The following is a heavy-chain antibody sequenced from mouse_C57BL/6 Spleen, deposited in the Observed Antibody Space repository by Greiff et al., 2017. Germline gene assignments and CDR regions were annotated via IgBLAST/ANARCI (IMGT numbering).Heavy chain of an antibody. Sequence: QVQLKESGAELARPGASVKLSCKASGYTFTSYGISWVKQRTGQGLEWIGEIYPRSGNTYYNEKFKGKATLTADKSSSTAYMELRSLTSEDSAVYFCAREGYDSYYFDYWGQGTTLTVSS. CDR1: GYTFTSYG. CDR3: AREGYDSYYFDY. D-gene: IGHD2-2*01. CDR2: IYPRSGNT. J-gene: IGHJ2*01. V-gene: IGHV1-81*01.